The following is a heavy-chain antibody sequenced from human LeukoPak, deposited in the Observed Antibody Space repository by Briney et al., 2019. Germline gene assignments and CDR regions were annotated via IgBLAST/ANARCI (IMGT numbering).Heavy chain of an antibody. V-gene: IGHV3-23*01. J-gene: IGHJ4*02. Sequence: SGGSLRLSCAASGFTFSSYAMSWVRQAPGKGLEWVSAISGSGGSTYYADSVKGRFTISRDNSKNTLYLQMNSLRAEDTAVYYCASEYCSGGSCYWGAYWGQGTLVTVSS. D-gene: IGHD2-15*01. CDR1: GFTFSSYA. CDR3: ASEYCSGGSCYWGAY. CDR2: ISGSGGST.